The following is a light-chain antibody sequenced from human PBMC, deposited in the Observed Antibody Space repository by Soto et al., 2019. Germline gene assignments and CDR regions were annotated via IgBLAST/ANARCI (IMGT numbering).Light chain of an antibody. Sequence: EIVKTQSPATLTVSPGERATLSCRASQSVSSNLAWYQQKPGQAPRLLIYGASSRATGIPDRFSGSGSGTDFTLTISRLEPEDFAVYYCQQYGSSPITFGQGTRLEIK. V-gene: IGKV3-20*01. CDR3: QQYGSSPIT. J-gene: IGKJ5*01. CDR2: GAS. CDR1: QSVSSN.